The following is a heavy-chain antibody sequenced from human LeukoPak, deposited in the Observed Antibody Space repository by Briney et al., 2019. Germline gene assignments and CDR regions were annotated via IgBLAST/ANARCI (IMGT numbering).Heavy chain of an antibody. Sequence: SQTLSLTCTVSGGSISSGGHYWNWIRQHPGKGLEWIGYIYYSGNVYYNPSLKRRIAISVDTSKFQFSLNLSSVTAADMAVYYCARDYAGNYPLWYFDLWGRGTLVPVPS. CDR2: IYYSGNV. D-gene: IGHD4-23*01. CDR1: GGSISSGGHY. V-gene: IGHV4-31*03. CDR3: ARDYAGNYPLWYFDL. J-gene: IGHJ2*01.